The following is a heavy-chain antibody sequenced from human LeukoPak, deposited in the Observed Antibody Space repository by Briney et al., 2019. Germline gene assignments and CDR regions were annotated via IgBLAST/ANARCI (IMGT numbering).Heavy chain of an antibody. Sequence: GGSLRLSCAASGFTFSAYNMNWVREARGKGLEYVSGISSTGGSTTSANTVKDRFTISGDNSKNTLYLQMGSLRAEDMAVYYCARGSGTQYYLYSMDVRGQGTTVTVSS. CDR1: GFTFSAYN. V-gene: IGHV3-64*01. CDR3: ARGSGTQYYLYSMDV. D-gene: IGHD3-10*01. CDR2: ISSTGGST. J-gene: IGHJ6*02.